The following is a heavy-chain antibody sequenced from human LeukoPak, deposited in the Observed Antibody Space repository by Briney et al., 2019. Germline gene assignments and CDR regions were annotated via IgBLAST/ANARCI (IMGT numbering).Heavy chain of an antibody. D-gene: IGHD4-17*01. CDR2: INHSGST. V-gene: IGHV4-39*07. Sequence: SETLSLTCTVSGGSISGSGYYWSWIRQPPGKGLEWIGEINHSGSTNYNPSLKSRVTISVDTSKNQFSLKLSSVTAADTAVYYCARWRDYGDQLDYWGQGTLVTVSS. CDR3: ARWRDYGDQLDY. CDR1: GGSISGSGYY. J-gene: IGHJ4*02.